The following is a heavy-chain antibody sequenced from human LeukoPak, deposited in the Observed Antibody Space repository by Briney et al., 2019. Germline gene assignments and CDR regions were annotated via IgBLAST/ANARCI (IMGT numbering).Heavy chain of an antibody. CDR3: ARDSSGYYSYYYYYMDV. Sequence: SGTLSLTCTVSGGSISSGSTSGGWIRKPPGKDLEWIGGFYTSGSTNYNPSLKSRVTISVDTSKNQFSLKLSSVTAADTAVYYCARDSSGYYSYYYYYMDVWGKGTTVTVSS. V-gene: IGHV4-61*02. D-gene: IGHD3-22*01. CDR2: FYTSGST. CDR1: GGSISSGSTS. J-gene: IGHJ6*03.